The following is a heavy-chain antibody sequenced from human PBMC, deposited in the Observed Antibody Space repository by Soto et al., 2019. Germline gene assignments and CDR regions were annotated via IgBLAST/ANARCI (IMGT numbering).Heavy chain of an antibody. CDR3: ARQIRFCSATTCYARWFDS. V-gene: IGHV4-61*01. Sequence: QVQLQESGPGLVKPSETLSLTCTVSGGSVSSGSYYWSWSRQSPGKGLEWIGYTYSSGSANYNPSLKSRVTISVDTSKNQVSLKLSSVTAADRAVYYCARQIRFCSATTCYARWFDSWGQGTLVTVSS. D-gene: IGHD1-26*01. J-gene: IGHJ5*01. CDR2: TYSSGSA. CDR1: GGSVSSGSYY.